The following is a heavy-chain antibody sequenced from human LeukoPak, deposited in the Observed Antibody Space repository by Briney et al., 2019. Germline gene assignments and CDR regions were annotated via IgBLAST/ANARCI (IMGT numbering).Heavy chain of an antibody. CDR2: ISSSSSTI. Sequence: PGGSLRLSCAASGFTFSSYSMNWVRQAPGKGLEWVSYISSSSSTIYYADSVKGRFTISRDNSKNTLYLQMNSLRAEDTAVYYCAKLGSAPNYWGQGTLVTVSS. J-gene: IGHJ4*02. CDR3: AKLGSAPNY. D-gene: IGHD3-16*01. V-gene: IGHV3-48*01. CDR1: GFTFSSYS.